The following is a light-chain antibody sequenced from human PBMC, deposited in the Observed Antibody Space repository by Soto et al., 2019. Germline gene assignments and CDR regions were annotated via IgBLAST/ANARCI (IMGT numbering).Light chain of an antibody. CDR2: KAS. CDR1: QSISSW. J-gene: IGKJ1*01. CDR3: QQYYSYPWT. Sequence: DIQMTQSPSTLSASVGYRVTITCRASQSISSWLAWYQQKPGEAPKLLIYKASSLESGGPSKFSGSGAWTDFTLTISCLQSEDVATYYCQQYYSYPWTFGQGTKVDI. V-gene: IGKV1-5*03.